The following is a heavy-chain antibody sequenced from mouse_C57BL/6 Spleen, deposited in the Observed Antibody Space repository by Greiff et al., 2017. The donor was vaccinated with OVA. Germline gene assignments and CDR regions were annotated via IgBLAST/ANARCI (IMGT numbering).Heavy chain of an antibody. J-gene: IGHJ3*01. V-gene: IGHV3-6*01. CDR2: ISYDGSN. CDR3: ALITTVVAPFAY. Sequence: EVKLQESGPGLVKPSQSLSLTCSVTGYSITSGYYWNWIRQFPGNKLEWIGYISYDGSNNYNPSLKNRISITRDTSKNQFFLKLNSVTTEDTATYYCALITTVVAPFAYWGQGTLVTVSA. D-gene: IGHD1-1*01. CDR1: GYSITSGYY.